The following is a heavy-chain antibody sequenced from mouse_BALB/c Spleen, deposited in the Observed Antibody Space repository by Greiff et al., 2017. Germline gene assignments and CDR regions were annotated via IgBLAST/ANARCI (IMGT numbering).Heavy chain of an antibody. Sequence: VQLKESGPGLVKPSQSLSLTCTVTGYSIASDYAWNWIRQFPGNKLEWMGYISYSGSTSYNPSLKSRISITRDTSKNQFFLQLNSVTTEDTATYYCARGLYYAMDYWGQGTSVTVSS. J-gene: IGHJ4*01. CDR3: ARGLYYAMDY. CDR1: GYSIASDYA. CDR2: ISYSGST. V-gene: IGHV3-2*02.